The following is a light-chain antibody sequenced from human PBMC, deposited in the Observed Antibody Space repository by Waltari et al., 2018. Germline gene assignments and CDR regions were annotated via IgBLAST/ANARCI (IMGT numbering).Light chain of an antibody. J-gene: IGLJ2*01. V-gene: IGLV2-8*01. Sequence: QSALTQPPSASGSPGQSVTISCTATSSDVGGYNYAPWYQHHPGKAPKLMIYEVTKRPSGVPDRFSGSKSGNTASLTVSGLQAEDEADYYCSSYAGSNNLVFGGGTKVTVL. CDR3: SSYAGSNNLV. CDR1: SSDVGGYNY. CDR2: EVT.